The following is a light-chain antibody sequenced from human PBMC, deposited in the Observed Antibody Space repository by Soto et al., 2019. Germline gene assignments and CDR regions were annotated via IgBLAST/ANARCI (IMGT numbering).Light chain of an antibody. Sequence: QSVLTQPASVSGSPGQSITFSCTGSSDDIGNFNLVSWYQQYPGKAPKLILYEVNKRPLGVSDRFSGSKSGNTASLTISGLQAEDEADYHCCSDVGSRWVFGGGTKVTVL. CDR1: SDDIGNFNL. J-gene: IGLJ3*02. CDR3: CSDVGSRWV. V-gene: IGLV2-23*02. CDR2: EVN.